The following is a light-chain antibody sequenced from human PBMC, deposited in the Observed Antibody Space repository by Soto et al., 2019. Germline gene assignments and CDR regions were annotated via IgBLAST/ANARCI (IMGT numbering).Light chain of an antibody. J-gene: IGLJ2*01. CDR3: QSYDSSLSVRVV. V-gene: IGLV1-40*01. CDR1: TSNIGAGYD. Sequence: QSELTQPPSVSGAPGQRVIISCSGSTSNIGAGYDVHWYQHVPGAAPKLLIYSYAKRASGVPDRFSGSKSGTSASLAISGLQAEDEADYYCQSYDSSLSVRVVFGRGTQLTVL. CDR2: SYA.